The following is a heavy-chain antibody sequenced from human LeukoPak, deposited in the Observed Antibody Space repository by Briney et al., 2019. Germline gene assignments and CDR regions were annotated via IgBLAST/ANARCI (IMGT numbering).Heavy chain of an antibody. CDR1: GGSISSSSYY. Sequence: SETLSLTCTVSGGSISSSSYYWGWIRQPPGKGLEWIGSIYYSGSTYYNPSLKSRVTISVDTSKNQFSLKLSSVTAADTAVYYCARLELEDYYMDVWGKGTTVTISS. CDR2: IYYSGST. D-gene: IGHD1-26*01. V-gene: IGHV4-39*01. CDR3: ARLELEDYYMDV. J-gene: IGHJ6*03.